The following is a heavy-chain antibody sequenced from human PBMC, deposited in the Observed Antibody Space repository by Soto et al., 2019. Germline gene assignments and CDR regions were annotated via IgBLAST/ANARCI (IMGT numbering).Heavy chain of an antibody. CDR3: AREGRGKKAGYNGLVSLGY. J-gene: IGHJ4*02. V-gene: IGHV1-69*06. CDR1: GSRFSNYV. D-gene: IGHD2-2*02. CDR2: IIPIFNTT. Sequence: QVQLVQSGAEVKTPGSSLKVSCTVSGSRFSNYVISWVRQAPGHGLEWLGRIIPIFNTTQYPQKFQGRVTITADKSTNTASLELSSLRSDDTAVYYCAREGRGKKAGYNGLVSLGYWGPGTPVTVSS.